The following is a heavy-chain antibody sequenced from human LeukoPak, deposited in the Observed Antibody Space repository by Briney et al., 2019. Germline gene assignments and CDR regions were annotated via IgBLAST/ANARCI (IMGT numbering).Heavy chain of an antibody. V-gene: IGHV3-48*03. CDR1: GFTFSSYE. D-gene: IGHD2-21*01. CDR3: ARVLSLFYFDS. J-gene: IGHJ4*02. CDR2: ISSSGSSI. Sequence: PGGSLRLSCAASGFTFSSYEMNWVRQAPGRGLEWVSYISSSGSSIYYADSVEGRFTISRDNAKNSLYLQMNSRRAEDTAVYYCARVLSLFYFDSWGQGTLVTVSS.